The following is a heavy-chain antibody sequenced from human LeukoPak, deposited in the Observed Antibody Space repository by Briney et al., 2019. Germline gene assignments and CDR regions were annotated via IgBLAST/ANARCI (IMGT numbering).Heavy chain of an antibody. Sequence: PSETLSLTCTVSGYSISSGYYWGWIRQPPGKGLEWIGSIYHSGSTYYNPSLKSRVTISVDTSKNQFSLKLSSVTAADTAVYYCARDYSADGTLRGHNWFDPGGQVTLVIVAS. CDR3: ARDYSADGTLRGHNWFDP. J-gene: IGHJ5*02. CDR2: IYHSGST. D-gene: IGHD6-13*01. V-gene: IGHV4-38-2*02. CDR1: GYSISSGYY.